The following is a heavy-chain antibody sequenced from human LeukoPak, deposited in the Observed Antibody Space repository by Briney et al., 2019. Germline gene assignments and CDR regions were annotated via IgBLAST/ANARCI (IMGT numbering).Heavy chain of an antibody. CDR1: GFTVSSNY. D-gene: IGHD6-13*01. CDR2: ISSSSSTI. Sequence: RGSLRLSCAASGFTVSSNYMNWVRQAPGKGLEWVSYISSSSSTIYYADSVKGRFTISRDNAKNSLYLQMNSLRAEDTAVYYCAKSALQQLALPFEYWGQGTLVTVSS. V-gene: IGHV3-48*04. CDR3: AKSALQQLALPFEY. J-gene: IGHJ4*02.